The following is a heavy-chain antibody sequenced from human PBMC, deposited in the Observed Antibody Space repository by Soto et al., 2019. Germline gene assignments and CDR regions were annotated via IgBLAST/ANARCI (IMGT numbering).Heavy chain of an antibody. CDR2: IKSKTDGGTT. Sequence: GGSLRLSCAASGFTFSNAWMSWVRQAPGKGLEWVGRIKSKTDGGTTDYAAPVKGRFTISRDDSKNTLYLQMNSLKTEDTAVYYCTTVIRLGEFEVTTYGMDVWGQGTTVTVSS. D-gene: IGHD3-16*01. J-gene: IGHJ6*02. CDR1: GFTFSNAW. CDR3: TTVIRLGEFEVTTYGMDV. V-gene: IGHV3-15*01.